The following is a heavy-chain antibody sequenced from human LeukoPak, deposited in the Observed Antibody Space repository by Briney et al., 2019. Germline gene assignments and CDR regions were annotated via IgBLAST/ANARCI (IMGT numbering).Heavy chain of an antibody. CDR1: GYTFTSYV. D-gene: IGHD3-22*01. CDR2: ISAYNGNT. CDR3: ARGGIEYYYDSSGYYLFDY. Sequence: ASVKVSCKASGYTFTSYVISWVRQAPGQGLEWMGWISAYNGNTNYAQKLQGRVTMTTDTSTSTAYMELRSLRSDDTAVYYCARGGIEYYYDSSGYYLFDYWGQGTLVTVSS. V-gene: IGHV1-18*01. J-gene: IGHJ4*02.